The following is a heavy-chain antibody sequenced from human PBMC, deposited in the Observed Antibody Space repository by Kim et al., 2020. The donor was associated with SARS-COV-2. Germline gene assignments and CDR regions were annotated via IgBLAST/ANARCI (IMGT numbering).Heavy chain of an antibody. Sequence: TPPLRGRVTLPVDTSKNQFSLELSSVTAADTAVYYCARHPKWFGDPTRMDVWGQGTTVTVSS. V-gene: IGHV4-39*01. D-gene: IGHD3-10*01. J-gene: IGHJ6*02. CDR3: ARHPKWFGDPTRMDV.